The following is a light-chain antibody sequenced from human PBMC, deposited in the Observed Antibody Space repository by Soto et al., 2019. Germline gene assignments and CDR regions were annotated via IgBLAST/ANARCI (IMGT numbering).Light chain of an antibody. CDR2: EFD. CDR3: CSYAGSNTLI. J-gene: IGLJ2*01. V-gene: IGLV2-23*02. CDR1: SDDIGSYNL. Sequence: QSALTQPASLSGSPGQSITISCTGASDDIGSYNLVSWYQQHPVNAPKLILYEFDKRPSGVSYSFSASKSGNTAFLTLSGLQADDEALYHCCSYAGSNTLIFCGGTKLTVL.